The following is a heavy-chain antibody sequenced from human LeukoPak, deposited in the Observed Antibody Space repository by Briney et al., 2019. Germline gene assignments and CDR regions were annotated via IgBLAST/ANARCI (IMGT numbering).Heavy chain of an antibody. CDR3: ARVVIVGATRNWFDP. D-gene: IGHD1-26*01. Sequence: PSETLSLTCTVSGGSISSYYWSWIRQPPGKGLEWIGYIYTSGSTNYNPSLKSRVTISVDTSKNRFSLKLSSVTAADTAVYYCARVVIVGATRNWFDPWGQGTLVTVSS. CDR1: GGSISSYY. J-gene: IGHJ5*02. CDR2: IYTSGST. V-gene: IGHV4-4*09.